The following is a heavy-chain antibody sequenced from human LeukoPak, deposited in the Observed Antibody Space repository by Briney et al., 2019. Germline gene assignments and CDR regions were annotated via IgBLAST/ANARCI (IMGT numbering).Heavy chain of an antibody. Sequence: GGSLRLSCAASGFTLSGYDMHWVRQVQGKGLEWVSHIGTGGDTYYPGSVKGRFTISRENARNSLYLQMNSLRAGDTAVYYCARFDGAPSGSYYYYWGQGILVTVSS. CDR2: IGTGGDT. D-gene: IGHD1-26*01. CDR3: ARFDGAPSGSYYYY. J-gene: IGHJ4*02. V-gene: IGHV3-13*01. CDR1: GFTLSGYD.